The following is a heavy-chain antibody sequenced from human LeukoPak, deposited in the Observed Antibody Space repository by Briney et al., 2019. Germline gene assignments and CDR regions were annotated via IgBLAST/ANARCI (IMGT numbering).Heavy chain of an antibody. CDR2: IRAKVYGGTT. CDR1: GLTFDDHA. D-gene: IGHD3-9*01. J-gene: IGHJ5*02. Sequence: PGGSLRLLCSVSGLTFDDHAMRWVRQAPGKGLEWVGFIRAKVYGGTTEYGASVKGRFTISRDDFKSIAYLQMNSLKSEDTAVYYCSRARYDISTGSNWFDPWGQGTLVTVSS. CDR3: SRARYDISTGSNWFDP. V-gene: IGHV3-49*04.